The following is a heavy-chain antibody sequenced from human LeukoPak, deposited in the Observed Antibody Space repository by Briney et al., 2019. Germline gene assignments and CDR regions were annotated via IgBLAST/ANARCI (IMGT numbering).Heavy chain of an antibody. CDR3: ARERGYNYHSGSYLDASDI. CDR1: GGSISSGDYY. D-gene: IGHD3-10*01. J-gene: IGHJ3*02. CDR2: IYYSGST. V-gene: IGHV4-30-4*01. Sequence: PSQTLSLTCSVSGGSISSGDYYWSWVRQPPGKGLEWIGYIYYSGSTYYKQSLKSRVTISVDTSKNQVSLKLSSVTAADTAVYYCARERGYNYHSGSYLDASDIWGQGTMVYISS.